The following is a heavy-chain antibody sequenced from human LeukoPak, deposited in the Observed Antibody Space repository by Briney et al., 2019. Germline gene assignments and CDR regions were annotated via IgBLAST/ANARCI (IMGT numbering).Heavy chain of an antibody. CDR1: GFTFSTYA. V-gene: IGHV3-23*01. D-gene: IGHD1-26*01. J-gene: IGHJ4*02. CDR3: AKDGVYSGSYYEDY. CDR2: IRGGGGDT. Sequence: GGSLRLPCAASGFTFSTYAMTWVRQAPGKGLEWVSAIRGGGGDTSYADSVKGRFTISRGNSKNTVYLQMNSLRAEDTAVYYCAKDGVYSGSYYEDYWGQGTLVTVSS.